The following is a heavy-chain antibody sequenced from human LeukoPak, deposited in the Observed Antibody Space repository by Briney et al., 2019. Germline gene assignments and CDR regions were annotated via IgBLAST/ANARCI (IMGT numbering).Heavy chain of an antibody. J-gene: IGHJ4*02. CDR2: IRSKAYGGTT. CDR1: GFTFSSYG. Sequence: GGSLRLSCAASGFTFSSYGMHWVRQAPGKGLEWVGFIRSKAYGGTTEYAASVKGRFTISRDDSKSIAYLQLNSLKTEDTAVYYCARFVPYFDYWGQGTLVTVSS. D-gene: IGHD3-10*01. CDR3: ARFVPYFDY. V-gene: IGHV3-49*04.